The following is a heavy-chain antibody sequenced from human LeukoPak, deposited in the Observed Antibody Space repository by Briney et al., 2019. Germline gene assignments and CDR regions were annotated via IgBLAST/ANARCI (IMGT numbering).Heavy chain of an antibody. D-gene: IGHD2-15*01. CDR1: GFTFSSYS. CDR3: ARVIRVAVDAFDI. J-gene: IGHJ3*02. V-gene: IGHV3-21*01. Sequence: PGGSLRLSCAASGFTFSSYSMNWVRPAPGKGLEWVSSISSSSRYIYYADSVKGRFTISRDNAKNSLYLQMNSLRAEDTAVYYCARVIRVAVDAFDIWGQGTMVTVSS. CDR2: ISSSSRYI.